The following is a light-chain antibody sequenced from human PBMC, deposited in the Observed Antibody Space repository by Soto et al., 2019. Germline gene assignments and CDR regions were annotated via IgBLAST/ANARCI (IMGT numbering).Light chain of an antibody. Sequence: QAVVTQPPSVSEDPRQRVTISCSGSSSNIGNNAVNWYQQLPGKAPKLLIYYDDLLPSGVSDRFSGSKSGTSASLAISGLQSEDEADYYCAAWDDSLNGQVFGGGTKVTVL. CDR1: SSNIGNNA. CDR2: YDD. J-gene: IGLJ3*02. CDR3: AAWDDSLNGQV. V-gene: IGLV1-36*01.